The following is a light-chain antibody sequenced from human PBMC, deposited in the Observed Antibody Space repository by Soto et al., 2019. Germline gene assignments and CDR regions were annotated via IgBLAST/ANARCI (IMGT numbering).Light chain of an antibody. Sequence: STLSASVGDRVTITCRASQNINNWVAWYQQKPGKAPKFLIYDASTLQRGVSSRFSGSGFGTEFSLTINSLQPDDSGSYYCQYTRTFGQGTKVDIK. J-gene: IGKJ1*01. CDR1: QNINNW. CDR2: DAS. V-gene: IGKV1-5*01. CDR3: QYTRT.